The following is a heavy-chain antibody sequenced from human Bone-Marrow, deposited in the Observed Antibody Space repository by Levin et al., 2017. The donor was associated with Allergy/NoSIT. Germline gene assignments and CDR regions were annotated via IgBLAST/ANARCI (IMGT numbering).Heavy chain of an antibody. CDR1: GGSINDYY. D-gene: IGHD3-3*01. J-gene: IGHJ5*02. V-gene: IGHV4-59*01. Sequence: SQTLSLTCTVSGGSINDYYWSWIRQPPGKGLEWIGYIFYSGSTNYNPSLKSRLTISVDMSKRHVSLKLSSVTAADTAVYYCARVTMGWFDPWGQGTLVTVSS. CDR2: IFYSGST. CDR3: ARVTMGWFDP.